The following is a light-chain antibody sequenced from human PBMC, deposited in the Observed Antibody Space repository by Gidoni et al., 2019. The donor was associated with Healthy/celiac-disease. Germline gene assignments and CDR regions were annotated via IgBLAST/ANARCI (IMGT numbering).Light chain of an antibody. V-gene: IGKV3-11*01. Sequence: EIVLTQSAATLSLSPGERATLPCRASQSVSSYLAWYQQKPGQAPRLLIYDASNSAPGIPARFSGSGSGTDFTLTISSLEPEDFAVYYCQQRSNWPSGTFGPGTKVDIK. CDR1: QSVSSY. J-gene: IGKJ3*01. CDR2: DAS. CDR3: QQRSNWPSGT.